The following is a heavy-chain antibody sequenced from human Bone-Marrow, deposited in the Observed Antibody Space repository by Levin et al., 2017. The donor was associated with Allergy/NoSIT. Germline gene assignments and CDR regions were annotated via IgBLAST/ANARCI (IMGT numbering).Heavy chain of an antibody. D-gene: IGHD5-12*01. J-gene: IGHJ4*02. V-gene: IGHV1-2*02. Sequence: ASVKVSCKASGYTFTGYYLHWVRQAPGQGLESMGWISPDSGATVYVQKFQGRVTMTRDTSISTAYMELSGLTSDDTAIYYCSRRGGHDTRSRFDYWGQGTLVTVSP. CDR3: SRRGGHDTRSRFDY. CDR1: GYTFTGYY. CDR2: ISPDSGAT.